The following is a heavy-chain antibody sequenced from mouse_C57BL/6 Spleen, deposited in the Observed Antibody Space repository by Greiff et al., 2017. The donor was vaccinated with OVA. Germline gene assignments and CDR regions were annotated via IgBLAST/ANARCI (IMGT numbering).Heavy chain of an antibody. J-gene: IGHJ4*01. CDR3: AREPLYSNYDAMDY. CDR1: GYTFTDYN. Sequence: EVQLQESGPELVKPGASVKMSCKASGYTFTDYNMHWVKQSHGKSLEWIGYINPNNGGTSYNQKFKGKATLTVNKSSSTAYMELRSLTSEDSAVYYCAREPLYSNYDAMDYWGQGTSVTVSS. V-gene: IGHV1-22*01. D-gene: IGHD2-5*01. CDR2: INPNNGGT.